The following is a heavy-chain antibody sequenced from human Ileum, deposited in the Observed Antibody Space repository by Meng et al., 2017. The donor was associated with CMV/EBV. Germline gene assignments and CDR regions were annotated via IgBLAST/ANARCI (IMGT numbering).Heavy chain of an antibody. D-gene: IGHD5-18*01. V-gene: IGHV3-7*01. CDR1: GFTFSRYW. J-gene: IGHJ4*02. CDR2: IKQDGSEK. Sequence: SGFTFSRYWMSWVRQAPGTGLEWVANIKQDGSEKYYVDSVKGRFTISRDNAKNSLYLHMNSLRAEDTAVYYCARDQRGYSYGLDFFDYWGQGTLVTVSS. CDR3: ARDQRGYSYGLDFFDY.